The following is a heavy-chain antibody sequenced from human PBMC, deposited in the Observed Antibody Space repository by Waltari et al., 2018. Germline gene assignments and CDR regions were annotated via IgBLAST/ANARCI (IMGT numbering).Heavy chain of an antibody. CDR1: GSSFTSYW. CDR3: ARRLVSLPAAISLGAAFDI. Sequence: EVQLVQSGAEVKKPGESLRISCQGSGSSFTSYWLSWVRQMPGKGLEWMGRIDPSDSYTNYSPSFQGHVTISADKSISTAYLQWSSLKASDTAMYYCARRLVSLPAAISLGAAFDIWGQGTMVTVSS. V-gene: IGHV5-10-1*03. D-gene: IGHD2-2*01. J-gene: IGHJ3*02. CDR2: IDPSDSYT.